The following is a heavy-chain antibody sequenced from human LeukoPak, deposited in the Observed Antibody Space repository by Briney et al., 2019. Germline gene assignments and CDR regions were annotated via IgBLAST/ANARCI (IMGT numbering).Heavy chain of an antibody. CDR1: GFTFSDYY. CDR2: ISSSGSTI. CDR3: ARDRIVVVPVGRGYYYGMDV. D-gene: IGHD2-2*01. V-gene: IGHV3-11*01. J-gene: IGHJ6*02. Sequence: GGSLRLSCAASGFTFSDYYMSWIRQAPGKGLEWVSYISSSGSTIYYADSVKGRFTISRDNAKNSLYLQMNSLRAEDTAVYYCARDRIVVVPVGRGYYYGMDVWGQGTTVTVSS.